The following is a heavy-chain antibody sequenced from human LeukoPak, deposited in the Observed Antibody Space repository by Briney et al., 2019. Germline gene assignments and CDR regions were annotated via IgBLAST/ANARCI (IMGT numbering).Heavy chain of an antibody. J-gene: IGHJ4*02. CDR1: GFTFSNYD. CDR2: ISYDGTNK. Sequence: GRSLRLSCAASGFTFSNYDMHWVRQAPGKGLEWVAVISYDGTNKYYADPVKGRFTISRDNSKSTLYLQMNSLRAEDTAVYYCAKENDFVYWGQGTLVTVSS. V-gene: IGHV3-30*18. CDR3: AKENDFVY. D-gene: IGHD3-3*01.